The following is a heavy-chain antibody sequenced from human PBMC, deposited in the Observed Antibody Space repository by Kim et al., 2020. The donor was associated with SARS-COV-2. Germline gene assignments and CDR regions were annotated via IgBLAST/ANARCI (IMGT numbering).Heavy chain of an antibody. Sequence: GGSLRLSCAASGFTFSSYEMNWVRQAPGKGLEWVSYISSSGSTIYYADSVKGRFTISRDNAKNSLYLQMNSLRAEDTAVYYCAREGAARNYYYGMDVWGQGTTVTVSS. D-gene: IGHD6-6*01. CDR2: ISSSGSTI. V-gene: IGHV3-48*03. CDR3: AREGAARNYYYGMDV. J-gene: IGHJ6*02. CDR1: GFTFSSYE.